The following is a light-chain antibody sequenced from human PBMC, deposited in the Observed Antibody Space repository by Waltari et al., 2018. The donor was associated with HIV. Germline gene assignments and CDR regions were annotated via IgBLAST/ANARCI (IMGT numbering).Light chain of an antibody. CDR2: KAS. V-gene: IGKV1-5*03. CDR1: QSISTW. CDR3: QQYQTDSRT. J-gene: IGKJ1*01. Sequence: DIQMTQSPSTLSAPIGDRVTITCRVSQSISTWLAWYQQRPGKPPKVLIYKASTLEPGVSYRFSGSGSGTEFSLTINNLQADDAGTYYCQQYQTDSRTFGQGT.